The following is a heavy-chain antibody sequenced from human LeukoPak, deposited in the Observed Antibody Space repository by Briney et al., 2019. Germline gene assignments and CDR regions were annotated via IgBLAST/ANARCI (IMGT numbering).Heavy chain of an antibody. V-gene: IGHV1-2*02. CDR3: ARDRLYYYGSGSYSRNWFDP. CDR1: GYTFTGYY. Sequence: ASVKVSCKASGYTFTGYYMHWVRQAPGQGLEWMGWINPNSGGTNYAQKLQGRVTMTRDTSISTAYMELSRLRSDDTAVYYCARDRLYYYGSGSYSRNWFDPWGQGTLVTVSS. CDR2: INPNSGGT. J-gene: IGHJ5*02. D-gene: IGHD3-10*01.